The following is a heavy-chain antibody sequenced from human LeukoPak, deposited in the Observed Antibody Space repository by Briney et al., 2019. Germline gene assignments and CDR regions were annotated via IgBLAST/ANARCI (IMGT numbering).Heavy chain of an antibody. D-gene: IGHD6-13*01. V-gene: IGHV3-30-3*01. Sequence: PGGSLRLSCAASGFTFSSYAMHWVRQAPGKGLEWVAVISYDGSNADSVKGRFTVSRDNSKNTLYLQMNSLGAEDTAVYYCARQTIAAAGTLDYWGQGTLVTVSS. J-gene: IGHJ4*02. CDR3: ARQTIAAAGTLDY. CDR1: GFTFSSYA. CDR2: ISYDGS.